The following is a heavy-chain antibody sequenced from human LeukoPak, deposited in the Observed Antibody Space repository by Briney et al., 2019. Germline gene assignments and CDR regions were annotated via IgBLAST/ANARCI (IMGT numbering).Heavy chain of an antibody. CDR2: ISGSSNYV. D-gene: IGHD3-22*01. CDR3: AKAYYDPSGYSYYFDY. Sequence: GGSLRLSCAASGFTFSSYSMNWVRQAPGKGPEWVSSISGSSNYVYYADSVKGRFTISRDNAKNSLYLHMNSLRAEDTAVYYCAKAYYDPSGYSYYFDYWGQGTLVTVSS. V-gene: IGHV3-21*01. CDR1: GFTFSSYS. J-gene: IGHJ4*02.